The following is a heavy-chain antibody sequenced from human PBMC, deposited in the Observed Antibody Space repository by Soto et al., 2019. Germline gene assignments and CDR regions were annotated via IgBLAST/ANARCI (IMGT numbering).Heavy chain of an antibody. V-gene: IGHV4-39*07. J-gene: IGHJ4*02. CDR1: GGSISSSSYY. D-gene: IGHD6-13*01. CDR2: IYYSGST. Sequence: PSETLSLTCTVSGGSISSSSYYWGWIRQPPGKGLEWIGSIYYSGSTYYNPSLKSRVTISVDTSKNQFSLKLSSVTAADTAVYYCAIIPGYRSSWAFDYWGQGTQVTVSS. CDR3: AIIPGYRSSWAFDY.